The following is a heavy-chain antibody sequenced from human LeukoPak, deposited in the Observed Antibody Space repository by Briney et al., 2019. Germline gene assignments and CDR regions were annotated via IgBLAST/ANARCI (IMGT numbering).Heavy chain of an antibody. CDR2: IIPIFGTA. CDR1: GGTFSSYA. CDR3: AIYTPSKTFDY. J-gene: IGHJ4*02. Sequence: SVKVSCTASGGTFSSYAISWVRQAPGQGLEWMGGIIPIFGTANYAQKFQGRVTITADESTSTAYMELSSLRSEDTAVYYCAIYTPSKTFDYWGQGTLVTVSS. V-gene: IGHV1-69*13. D-gene: IGHD2-2*02.